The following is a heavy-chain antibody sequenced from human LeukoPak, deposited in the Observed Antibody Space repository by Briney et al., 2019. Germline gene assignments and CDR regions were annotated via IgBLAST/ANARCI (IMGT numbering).Heavy chain of an antibody. D-gene: IGHD3-22*01. J-gene: IGHJ4*02. CDR3: ARATYYYDSSGFIYYSDY. CDR2: IYHSGST. CDR1: GGSISSGGYS. V-gene: IGHV4-30-2*01. Sequence: SETLSLTCAVSGGSISSGGYSWSWIRQPPGKGLEWIGYIYHSGSTYYNPSLKSRVTISVDRSKNQFSLKLSSVTAADTAVYYCARATYYYDSSGFIYYSDYWGQGTLVTVSS.